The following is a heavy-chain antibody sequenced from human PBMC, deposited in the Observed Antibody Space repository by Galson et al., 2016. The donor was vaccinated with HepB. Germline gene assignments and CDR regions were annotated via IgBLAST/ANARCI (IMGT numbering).Heavy chain of an antibody. CDR3: AKSEARWYSYGYYNYFNP. J-gene: IGHJ5*02. CDR1: GFNFSSYA. CDR2: ISYDGSYE. V-gene: IGHV3-30*18. Sequence: SLRLSCAASGFNFSSYAMHWVRQAPGKGLEWVTLISYDGSYEYYADSVKGRFTVSRDNSKNTLYLQMNSLRAEDTAVYYCAKSEARWYSYGYYNYFNPWGQGILVSVSS. D-gene: IGHD5-18*01.